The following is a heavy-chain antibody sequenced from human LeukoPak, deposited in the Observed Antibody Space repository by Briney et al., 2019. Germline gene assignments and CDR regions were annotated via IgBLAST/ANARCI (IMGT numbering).Heavy chain of an antibody. CDR1: GYTFTNYD. D-gene: IGHD3-10*01. V-gene: IGHV1-8*01. J-gene: IGHJ5*02. CDR3: ARDLFGSKSPGFDP. CDR2: MSPNSGNT. Sequence: ASVKVSCKASGYTFTNYDINWVRPATGQGLEWMGWMSPNSGNTGYAQMFQGRVTITRNTSISTAYMALSSLRSEDTAVYYCARDLFGSKSPGFDPWGQGTLVTVSS.